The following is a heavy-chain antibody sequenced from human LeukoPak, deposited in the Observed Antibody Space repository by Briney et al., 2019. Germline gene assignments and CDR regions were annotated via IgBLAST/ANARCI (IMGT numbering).Heavy chain of an antibody. CDR1: GGTLSSYA. V-gene: IGHV1-24*01. CDR3: ATDSYRGRQFDY. J-gene: IGHJ4*02. D-gene: IGHD1-26*01. CDR2: FDPEDVET. Sequence: VASVKVSCKASGGTLSSYAISWVRQAPGKGLEWMGGFDPEDVETIYAQKFQGRVTMTEDTSTETAYMELTGLTPEDTTSYYCATDSYRGRQFDYWGQGTLVTVSS.